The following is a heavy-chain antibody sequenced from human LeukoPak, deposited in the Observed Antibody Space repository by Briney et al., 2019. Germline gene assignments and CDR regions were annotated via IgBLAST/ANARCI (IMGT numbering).Heavy chain of an antibody. CDR2: ISVHNGYT. J-gene: IGHJ4*02. Sequence: ASVKVSFKTSGYIFTSNGISWVRQAPGQGLEWMGWISVHNGYTRYAQKFEGRVTMTTETSTSTAYMDLRSLRSDDTAIYYCARDMRHYRNYDSSGYYYNFEYWGQGTVVSVSS. D-gene: IGHD3-22*01. CDR3: ARDMRHYRNYDSSGYYYNFEY. V-gene: IGHV1-18*01. CDR1: GYIFTSNG.